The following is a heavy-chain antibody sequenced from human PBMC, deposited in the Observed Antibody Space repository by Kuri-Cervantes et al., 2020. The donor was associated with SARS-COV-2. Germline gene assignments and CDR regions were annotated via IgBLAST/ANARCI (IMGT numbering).Heavy chain of an antibody. CDR1: GFTFSSYG. CDR3: ARVRMLGSAFDY. V-gene: IGHV3-33*08. Sequence: GESLKISCAASGFTFSSYGMHWVRQAPGKGLEWVAVIWYDGSNKYYADSVKGRFTISRDNSKNTLYLQMNSLRAEDTAVYYCARVRMLGSAFDYWGQGTLVTVSS. CDR2: IWYDGSNK. D-gene: IGHD2-15*01. J-gene: IGHJ4*02.